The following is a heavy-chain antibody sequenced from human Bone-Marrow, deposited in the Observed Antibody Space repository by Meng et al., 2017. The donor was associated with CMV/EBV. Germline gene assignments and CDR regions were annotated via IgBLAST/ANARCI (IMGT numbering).Heavy chain of an antibody. CDR3: ARSGGPLEGDY. CDR1: GGSFSGYY. J-gene: IGHJ4*02. D-gene: IGHD1-26*01. Sequence: SETLSLTCAVYGGSFSGYYWSWIRQPPGKGLEWIGEINHSGSTNYNPSLKNRVTISVDTSKNQFSLKLSSVTAADTAVYYCARSGGPLEGDYWGQGTLVTVSS. CDR2: INHSGST. V-gene: IGHV4-34*01.